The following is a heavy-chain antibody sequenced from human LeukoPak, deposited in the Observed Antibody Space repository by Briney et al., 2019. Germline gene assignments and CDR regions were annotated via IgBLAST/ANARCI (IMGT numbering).Heavy chain of an antibody. CDR1: GGSISSGSYY. V-gene: IGHV4-61*02. Sequence: SETLSLTCTVSGGSISSGSYYWSWIRQPAGKGLEWIGRIYTSGSTNYNPSLKSRATISVDTSKNQFSLKLSSVTVADTAVYYCARLCSSTSCYDDAFDIWGQGTMVTVSS. CDR2: IYTSGST. CDR3: ARLCSSTSCYDDAFDI. J-gene: IGHJ3*02. D-gene: IGHD2-2*01.